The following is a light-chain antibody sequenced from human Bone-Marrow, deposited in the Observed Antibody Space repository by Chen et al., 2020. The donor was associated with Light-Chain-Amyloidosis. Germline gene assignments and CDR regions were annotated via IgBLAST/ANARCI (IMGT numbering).Light chain of an antibody. CDR3: SSYAGTNNWV. CDR1: SSDVGRYNY. Sequence: QSALTKPPSASGSPGQSVTFSCTGTSSDVGRYNYVSWYQQLPGKAPQLMIYEVTKRPSGVPDRFSGSKSGNTASLTVSGLRADDEADYFCSSYAGTNNWVFGGGTKVTVL. J-gene: IGLJ3*02. CDR2: EVT. V-gene: IGLV2-8*01.